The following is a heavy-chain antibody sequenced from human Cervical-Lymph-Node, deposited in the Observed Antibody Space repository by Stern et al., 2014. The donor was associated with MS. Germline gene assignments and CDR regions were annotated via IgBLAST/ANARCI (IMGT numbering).Heavy chain of an antibody. Sequence: VQLVESGPGLVKPSQTLSLTCTVSGGSVSSDNYYWTWIRQHPGKGLEWIGHIYYSGTTSYNPSLKSRVTISIDTSKNQFSLNLNSVTAADTAMYYCARDQFTTSLDVWGQGTTVTVSS. CDR1: GGSVSSDNYY. CDR2: IYYSGTT. V-gene: IGHV4-31*03. J-gene: IGHJ6*02. D-gene: IGHD2-2*01. CDR3: ARDQFTTSLDV.